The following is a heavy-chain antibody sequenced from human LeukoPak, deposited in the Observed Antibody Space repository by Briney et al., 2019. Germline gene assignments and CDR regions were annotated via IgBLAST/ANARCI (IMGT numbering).Heavy chain of an antibody. J-gene: IGHJ3*02. CDR2: SYTSGST. CDR1: GGSISSYY. D-gene: IGHD6-19*01. V-gene: IGHV4-4*07. Sequence: SETLSLTCTVSGGSISSYYWSWIRQPAGKGLEWIGRSYTSGSTNYNPSLKSRVTMSVDTSKNQFSLKLSSVTAADTAVYYCARESIQQWLVLDAFDIWGQGTMVTVSS. CDR3: ARESIQQWLVLDAFDI.